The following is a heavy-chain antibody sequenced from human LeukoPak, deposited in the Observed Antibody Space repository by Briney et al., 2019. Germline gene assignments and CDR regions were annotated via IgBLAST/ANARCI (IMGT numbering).Heavy chain of an antibody. CDR2: IYTSEST. J-gene: IGHJ5*01. CDR3: ARQNRVGCSSTSCRWWFDP. D-gene: IGHD2-2*01. CDR1: GGSISNYF. Sequence: SEPLPLTCSVSGGSISNYFWNWIRQPAGKGLEWIGRIYTSESTNYTPSLKSRVTMSVDTSKNQISLTLSSVTAADTAVYYCARQNRVGCSSTSCRWWFDPWGQGTLVTVSS. V-gene: IGHV4-4*07.